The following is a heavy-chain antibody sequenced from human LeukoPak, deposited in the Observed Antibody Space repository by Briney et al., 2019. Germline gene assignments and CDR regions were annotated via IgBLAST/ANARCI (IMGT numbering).Heavy chain of an antibody. CDR3: AHIPGVLWFGEYWFDP. V-gene: IGHV2-5*02. D-gene: IGHD3-10*01. J-gene: IGHJ5*02. CDR2: IYWDDDK. Sequence: SGPTLVNPTQPLTLTCTFSGFSLRTSGVGVGWIRQPPGKALEWLALIYWDDDKRYSPSLKSRLTITKDTSKNQVVLTMTNMDPVDTATYYCAHIPGVLWFGEYWFDPWGQGTLVTVSS. CDR1: GFSLRTSGVG.